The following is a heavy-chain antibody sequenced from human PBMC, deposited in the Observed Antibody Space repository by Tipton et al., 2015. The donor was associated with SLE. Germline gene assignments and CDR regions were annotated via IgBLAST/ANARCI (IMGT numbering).Heavy chain of an antibody. D-gene: IGHD1-26*01. CDR1: GFTFSSYA. CDR2: ISYDGSNK. CDR3: ARAIYVGLDY. Sequence: SLRLSCAASGFTFSSYAMSWVRQAPGKGLEWVAVISYDGSNKYYADSVKGRFTISRDNSKNTLYLQMNSLRAEDTAVYYCARAIYVGLDYWGQGTLVTVSS. J-gene: IGHJ4*02. V-gene: IGHV3-30-3*01.